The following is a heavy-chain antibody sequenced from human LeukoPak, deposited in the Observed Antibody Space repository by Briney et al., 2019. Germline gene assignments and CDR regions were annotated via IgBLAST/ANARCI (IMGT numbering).Heavy chain of an antibody. CDR1: GGSISSYY. J-gene: IGHJ3*02. Sequence: SETLSLTCTVSGGSISSYYWSWLRQPPGKGLEWIGYIYYSGSTNYNPSLKSRVTISVDTSKNQFSLKLSSVTAADTAVYYCARDRPQNYYDSSGYDAFDIWGQGTMVTVSS. V-gene: IGHV4-59*01. CDR2: IYYSGST. CDR3: ARDRPQNYYDSSGYDAFDI. D-gene: IGHD3-22*01.